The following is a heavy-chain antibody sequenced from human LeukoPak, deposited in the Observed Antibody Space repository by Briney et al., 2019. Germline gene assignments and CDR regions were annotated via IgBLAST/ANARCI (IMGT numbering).Heavy chain of an antibody. J-gene: IGHJ4*02. V-gene: IGHV3-15*01. Sequence: GGSLRLSCAASGFTFSSYAMSWVRQAPGKGLEWVGRIRSKTDGGSIEYGAPVKGRFTISRDDSKNTLDLQMNSLTTEDTAVYYCTTGRVLWGQGTLVTLSS. CDR2: IRSKTDGGSI. CDR1: GFTFSSYA. CDR3: TTGRVL.